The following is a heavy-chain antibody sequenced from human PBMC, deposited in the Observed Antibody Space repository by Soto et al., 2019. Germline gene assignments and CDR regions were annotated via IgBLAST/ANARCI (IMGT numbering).Heavy chain of an antibody. D-gene: IGHD3-10*01. Sequence: ASVKVSCKASGGTFSSYAISWVRQAPGQGLEWMGGIIPIFGTANYAQKFQGRVTITADESTSTAYMELSSLRSEDTAVYYCARDLDYYYGSGPYPPHNWFDPWGQGTLVTVSS. J-gene: IGHJ5*02. CDR2: IIPIFGTA. CDR3: ARDLDYYYGSGPYPPHNWFDP. V-gene: IGHV1-69*13. CDR1: GGTFSSYA.